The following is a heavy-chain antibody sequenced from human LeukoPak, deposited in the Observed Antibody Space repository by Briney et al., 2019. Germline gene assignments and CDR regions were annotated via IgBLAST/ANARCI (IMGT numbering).Heavy chain of an antibody. CDR1: GFXFSSYG. CDR2: ISYDGSNK. J-gene: IGHJ4*02. V-gene: IGHV3-30*18. CDR3: AKTCSSTSCYAVDY. Sequence: GGSLRLSCAASGFXFSSYGMHWVRQAPGKGLEWVAVISYDGSNKYYADSVKGRFTISRDNSKNTLYLQMNSLRAEDTAVYYCAKTCSSTSCYAVDYWGQGTLVTVSS. D-gene: IGHD2-2*01.